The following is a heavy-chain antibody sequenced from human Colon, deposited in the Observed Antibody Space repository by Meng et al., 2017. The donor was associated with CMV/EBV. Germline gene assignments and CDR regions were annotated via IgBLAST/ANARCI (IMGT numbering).Heavy chain of an antibody. D-gene: IGHD3-10*01. CDR1: GFRLRDYA. CDR3: ARATRGSGYSFDY. J-gene: IGHJ4*02. CDR2: ISTSSTNI. V-gene: IGHV3-48*04. Sequence: GESLKISCAASGFRLRDYAMNWVRQAPGKGLEWMSFISTSSTNIYYADSVTGRFTISRDDAKNSLYLQMDSLRAEDTAVYYCARATRGSGYSFDYWGQGILVTVSS.